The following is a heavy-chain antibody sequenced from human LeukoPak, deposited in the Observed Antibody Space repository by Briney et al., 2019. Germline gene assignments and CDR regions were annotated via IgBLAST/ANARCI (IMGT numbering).Heavy chain of an antibody. Sequence: PSETLSLTCTVSGGSISSGGYYWGWIRQPPGKGLEWIGYIYRSGSTYYNPSLKSRVTISVDMSKNQFSLKLSSVTAADTAVYYCVGESYEYYDILAGSVYWGQGTLVTVSS. CDR2: IYRSGST. J-gene: IGHJ4*02. CDR1: GGSISSGGYY. V-gene: IGHV4-30-2*01. CDR3: VGESYEYYDILAGSVY. D-gene: IGHD3-9*01.